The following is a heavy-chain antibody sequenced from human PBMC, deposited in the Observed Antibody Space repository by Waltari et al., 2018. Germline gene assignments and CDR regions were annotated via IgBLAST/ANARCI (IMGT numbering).Heavy chain of an antibody. V-gene: IGHV3-7*01. Sequence: EVQLVESGGGLVQPGRSLRLPCAASGFTLSNYWMSWVRQAPGKGPEWVANIMTDGREEYYVDSVRGRFTISRDNAKNSLYLQMNSLRPEDTAVYYCVRDQWFAFDIWGQGTMVTVSS. CDR3: VRDQWFAFDI. D-gene: IGHD3-22*01. CDR2: IMTDGREE. J-gene: IGHJ3*02. CDR1: GFTLSNYW.